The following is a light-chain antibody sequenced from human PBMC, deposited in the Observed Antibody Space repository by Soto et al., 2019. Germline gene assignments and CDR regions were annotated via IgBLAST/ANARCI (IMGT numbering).Light chain of an antibody. CDR2: GAS. J-gene: IGKJ5*01. V-gene: IGKV3-20*01. CDR1: QSVTSN. CDR3: QQYANSPIT. Sequence: EIVLTQSPATLSLSPGERATLSCRASQSVTSNVAWYQQKPGQAPRLLIYGASNRATGIPGRFSASGSGTDFTLTITPLEPEDFAVYFCQQYANSPITFGQGTRLEIK.